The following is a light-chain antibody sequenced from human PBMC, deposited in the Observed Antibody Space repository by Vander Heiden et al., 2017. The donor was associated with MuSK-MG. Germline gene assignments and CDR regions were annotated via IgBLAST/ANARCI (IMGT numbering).Light chain of an antibody. J-gene: IGKJ1*01. V-gene: IGKV1-39*01. CDR2: AAS. CDR1: QSISSY. Sequence: DIQMTQSPFSLSASVGDRVTITCRASQSISSYLNWYQQRPGRAPKLLIYAASSLHSGVPSRFSGSGSGTDFTLTISSLQPEDFATYYCQQSYSTSWTFGQGTKVXIK. CDR3: QQSYSTSWT.